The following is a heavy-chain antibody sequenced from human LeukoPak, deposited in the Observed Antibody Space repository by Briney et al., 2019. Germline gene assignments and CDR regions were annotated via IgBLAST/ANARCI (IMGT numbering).Heavy chain of an antibody. V-gene: IGHV1-69*04. CDR3: ARDPALEGTEDYRDFGGVESVDAFDV. J-gene: IGHJ3*01. D-gene: IGHD4-23*01. CDR2: IIPILDVA. Sequence: SVKVSCKASGGTFSSYAISWLRQAPGQGLEWMGRIIPILDVANYAQKFQGRVTITADTSTGTAYMELSSLTSDDTAMYYCARDPALEGTEDYRDFGGVESVDAFDVWGQGTMVTVFS. CDR1: GGTFSSYA.